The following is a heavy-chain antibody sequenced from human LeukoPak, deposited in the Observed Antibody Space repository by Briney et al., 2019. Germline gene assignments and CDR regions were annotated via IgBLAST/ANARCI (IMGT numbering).Heavy chain of an antibody. CDR1: GGSISSSNW. D-gene: IGHD2-15*01. J-gene: IGHJ5*02. V-gene: IGHV4-4*02. Sequence: KASGTLSLTCAVSGGSISSSNWWSWVRQPPGKGLEWIGEIYHSGSTNYNPSLKSRVTISVDKSKNQFSLKLSSVTAADTAVYYCARKSNIVVVVAATVRDWFDPWGQGTLVTVST. CDR3: ARKSNIVVVVAATVRDWFDP. CDR2: IYHSGST.